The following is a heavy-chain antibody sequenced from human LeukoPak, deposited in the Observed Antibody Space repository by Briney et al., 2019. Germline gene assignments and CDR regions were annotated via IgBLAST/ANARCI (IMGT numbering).Heavy chain of an antibody. CDR1: GGSISSGSYY. D-gene: IGHD3-3*01. J-gene: IGHJ5*02. CDR2: IYTSGST. CDR3: ARDVMIFGVVDNWFDP. Sequence: PSQTLSLTCTVSGGSISSGSYYWSCIRQPAGKGLECIGRIYTSGSTNYNPSLKSRVTISVDTSKNQFSLKLSSVTAADTAVYYCARDVMIFGVVDNWFDPSGQGTLVTVSS. V-gene: IGHV4-61*02.